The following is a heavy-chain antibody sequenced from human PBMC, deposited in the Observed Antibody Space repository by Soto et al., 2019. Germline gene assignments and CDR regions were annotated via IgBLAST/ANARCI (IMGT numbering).Heavy chain of an antibody. J-gene: IGHJ4*02. CDR3: VKDVGYGFILYDF. CDR1: GFTVRSFC. Sequence: GGSLRLSCTASGFTVRSFCMTFVRQASGKELEWVSTVNGGGVRTHYADSVKGRFSILRDNSKNTVYLEMNSLRVEVLDIYYCVKDVGYGFILYDFWGEGTLVTVSS. CDR2: VNGGGVRT. D-gene: IGHD5-18*01. V-gene: IGHV3-23*01.